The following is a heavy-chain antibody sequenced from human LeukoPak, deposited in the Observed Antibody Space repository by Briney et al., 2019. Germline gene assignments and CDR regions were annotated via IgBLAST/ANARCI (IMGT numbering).Heavy chain of an antibody. CDR2: ISSSSTYM. D-gene: IGHD6-19*01. Sequence: GGSLRLSCAASGFTFSIYYMSCVRQAPGKALEWVSSISSSSTYMFYEDSVRGRFTISRDNAKNSLYLQMNSLRAEDTAVYYCARDRGSGWHTFDYWGQGTLVTVSS. CDR3: ARDRGSGWHTFDY. V-gene: IGHV3-21*01. CDR1: GFTFSIYY. J-gene: IGHJ4*02.